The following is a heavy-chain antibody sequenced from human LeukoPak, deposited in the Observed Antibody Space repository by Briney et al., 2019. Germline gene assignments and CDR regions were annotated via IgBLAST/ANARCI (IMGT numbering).Heavy chain of an antibody. CDR3: ARGTHSSGWYWFDP. D-gene: IGHD6-19*01. CDR1: GYTFTGYY. V-gene: IGHV1-46*01. J-gene: IGHJ5*02. CDR2: INPSGGST. Sequence: GASVTVSCKASGYTFTGYYMHWVRQAPGQGLEWMGIINPSGGSTSYEQTFQGRVTITRDMSTSTVYMELSSLRSEDMAVYYCARGTHSSGWYWFDPWGQGTLVTVAS.